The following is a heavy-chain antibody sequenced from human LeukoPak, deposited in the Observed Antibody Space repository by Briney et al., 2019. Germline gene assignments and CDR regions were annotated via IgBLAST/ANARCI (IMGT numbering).Heavy chain of an antibody. CDR1: GGSIDSTNW. J-gene: IGHJ4*02. CDR2: IHHDGRI. Sequence: SETLSLTCDVSGGSIDSTNWWNWVRQPPGKGLEWIGEIHHDGRINYNPSLKSRVTLSVGKSKNQFSLRLNSVTAADTAMYYCARSHDHLWGNYPDNWGQGTLVTVSS. D-gene: IGHD3-16*02. CDR3: ARSHDHLWGNYPDN. V-gene: IGHV4/OR15-8*01.